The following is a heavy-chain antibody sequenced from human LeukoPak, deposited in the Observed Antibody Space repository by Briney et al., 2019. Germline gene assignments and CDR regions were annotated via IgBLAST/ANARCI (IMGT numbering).Heavy chain of an antibody. CDR3: ARDQSYYDSSGYYYPEYFQH. J-gene: IGHJ1*01. D-gene: IGHD3-22*01. V-gene: IGHV3-48*01. CDR2: TSSSSSTI. CDR1: GFTFSSYS. Sequence: GGSLRLSCAASGFTFSSYSMNWVRQAPGKGLEWVSYTSSSSSTIYYADSVKGRFTISRDNAKNSLYLQMNSLRAEDTAVYYCARDQSYYDSSGYYYPEYFQHWGQGTLVTVSS.